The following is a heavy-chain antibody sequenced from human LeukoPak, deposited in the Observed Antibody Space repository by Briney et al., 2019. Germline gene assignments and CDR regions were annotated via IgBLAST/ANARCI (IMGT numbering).Heavy chain of an antibody. CDR1: GYTFTSYG. D-gene: IGHD6-19*01. Sequence: ASVTVSCKASGYTFTSYGISWVQQAPGQGLEWMGWISAYNGNTNYAQKLQGRVTMTTDTSTSTAYMELRSLRSDDTAVYYCARALAVAGIIDYWGQGTLVTVSS. V-gene: IGHV1-18*04. CDR2: ISAYNGNT. CDR3: ARALAVAGIIDY. J-gene: IGHJ4*02.